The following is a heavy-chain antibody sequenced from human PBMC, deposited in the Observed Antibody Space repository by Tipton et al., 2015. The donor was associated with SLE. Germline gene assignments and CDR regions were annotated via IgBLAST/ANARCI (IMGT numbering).Heavy chain of an antibody. CDR2: ISSSGSTI. V-gene: IGHV3-48*03. CDR1: GFTFSSYE. Sequence: SLRLSCAASGFTFSSYEMNWVRQAPGKGLEWVSYISSSGSTIYYADSVKGRFTISRDNAKNSLYLQMNSLRAEDTAVYYCAMRGYGDKRKYYYYYYGMDGWGQGTTVTVSS. D-gene: IGHD5-12*01. CDR3: AMRGYGDKRKYYYYYYGMDG. J-gene: IGHJ6*02.